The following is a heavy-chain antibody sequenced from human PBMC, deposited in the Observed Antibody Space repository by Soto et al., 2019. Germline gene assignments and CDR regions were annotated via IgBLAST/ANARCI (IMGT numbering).Heavy chain of an antibody. V-gene: IGHV1-46*03. CDR1: GYPFSNYH. Sequence: QVLLEQSGAEVRRPGASVKISCQASGYPFSNYHMHWVRQAPGQGLEWMGMIDPDNGRTKFAQSLQSRVTMTRDTSTNSVYMELRDLKSEDTAIYFCTRMSRSFDYWGQGSHVTVSS. CDR3: TRMSRSFDY. J-gene: IGHJ4*02. CDR2: IDPDNGRT.